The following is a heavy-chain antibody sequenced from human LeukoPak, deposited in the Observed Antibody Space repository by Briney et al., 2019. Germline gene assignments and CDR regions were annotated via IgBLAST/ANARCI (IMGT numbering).Heavy chain of an antibody. CDR3: AKIGTTFYYYYMDV. V-gene: IGHV3-23*01. CDR2: LTGTDGST. CDR1: GFTFSSYA. Sequence: PGGSLRLSCAASGFTFSSYAMNWVRQAPGKGLEWVSSLTGTDGSTYYADSVKGRCTISRDNSKNTLYLQMNSLRPEDTAIYYCAKIGTTFYYYYMDVWGKGTTVTVSS. D-gene: IGHD1-7*01. J-gene: IGHJ6*03.